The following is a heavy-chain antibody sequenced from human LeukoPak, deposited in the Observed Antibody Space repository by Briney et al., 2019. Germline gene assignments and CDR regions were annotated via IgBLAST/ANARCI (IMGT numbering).Heavy chain of an antibody. V-gene: IGHV3-11*05. CDR3: ARVTNLADCGGDCYSDY. CDR2: ISSSSSYT. CDR1: GFTFSDYY. Sequence: GGSLRLSCAASGFTFSDYYMSWIRQAPGKGLEWVSYISSSSSYTNYADSVKGRFTISRDNAKNSLYLQMNSLRAEDTAVYYCARVTNLADCGGDCYSDYWGQGTLVTVSS. D-gene: IGHD2-21*02. J-gene: IGHJ4*02.